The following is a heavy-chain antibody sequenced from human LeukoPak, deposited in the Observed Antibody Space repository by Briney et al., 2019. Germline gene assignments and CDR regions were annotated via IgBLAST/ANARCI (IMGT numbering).Heavy chain of an antibody. CDR2: RSAYNGDT. CDR1: GYTFTNYG. CDR3: ARETGIAGSGAFDI. J-gene: IGHJ3*02. V-gene: IGHV1-18*01. D-gene: IGHD6-13*01. Sequence: ASVKVSCKASGYTFTNYGITWVRQAPGQGLEWMGWRSAYNGDTKYAQTLQGRVTMTTDTSTYTAYMELRNLRSDDTAVYYCARETGIAGSGAFDIWGQGTMVTVSS.